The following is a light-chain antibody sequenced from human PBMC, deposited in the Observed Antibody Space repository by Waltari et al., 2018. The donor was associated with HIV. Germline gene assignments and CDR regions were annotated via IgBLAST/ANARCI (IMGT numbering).Light chain of an antibody. Sequence: SSRLTQPPSVSVAPGETATITCGAINIERKSVHWYQQKAGQAPVVVISYDTDRPAGIAGRFSGFNSGHSATLIISRVGAGDEADYYCQVWDSATDHVLFGGGTRLTVL. CDR2: YDT. J-gene: IGLJ2*01. CDR1: NIERKS. V-gene: IGLV3-21*04. CDR3: QVWDSATDHVL.